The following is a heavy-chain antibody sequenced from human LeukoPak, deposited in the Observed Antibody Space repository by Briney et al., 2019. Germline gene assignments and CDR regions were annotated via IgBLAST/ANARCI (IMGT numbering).Heavy chain of an antibody. J-gene: IGHJ3*02. CDR3: AKAHCSSTSCPFDI. D-gene: IGHD2-2*01. CDR1: GFTVSDYY. CDR2: IYSGGST. V-gene: IGHV3-53*05. Sequence: PGGSLRLSCAASGFTVSDYYMSWVRQAPGKGLEWVSVIYSGGSTYYADSVKGRFTISRDNSKNTLYLQMNSLRAEDTAVYYCAKAHCSSTSCPFDIWGQGTMVTVSS.